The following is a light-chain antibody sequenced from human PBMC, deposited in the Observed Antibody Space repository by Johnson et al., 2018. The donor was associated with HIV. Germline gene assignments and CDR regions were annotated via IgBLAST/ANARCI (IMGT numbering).Light chain of an antibody. CDR1: SSNIGNNY. Sequence: QLVLTQPPPVSAAPGQKVTISCSGSSSNIGNNYVSWYQQLPGTAPKLLIYDNNNRPPGIPDRLSGSKSGTSATLGITGLQTGDEADYHCGAWDGSLRVYVLGTGAKVSVL. CDR2: DNN. CDR3: GAWDGSLRVYV. J-gene: IGLJ1*01. V-gene: IGLV1-51*01.